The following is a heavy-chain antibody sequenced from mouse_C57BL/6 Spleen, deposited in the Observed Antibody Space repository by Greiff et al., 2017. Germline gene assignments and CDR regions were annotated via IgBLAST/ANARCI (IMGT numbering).Heavy chain of an antibody. V-gene: IGHV1-50*01. J-gene: IGHJ2*01. CDR1: GYTFTSYW. Sequence: VQLQQPGAELVKPGASVKLSCKASGYTFTSYWMQWVKQRPGQGLEWIGEIEPSDSYTNYNQKFKGKATLTVDTSSSTAYMQLSSLTSEDSAVYYCASPPIYDGPRGYFDYWGQGTTLTVSS. CDR3: ASPPIYDGPRGYFDY. CDR2: IEPSDSYT. D-gene: IGHD2-3*01.